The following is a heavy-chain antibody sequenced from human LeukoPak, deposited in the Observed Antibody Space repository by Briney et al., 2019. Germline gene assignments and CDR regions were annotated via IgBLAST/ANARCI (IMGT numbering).Heavy chain of an antibody. CDR2: IIPIFGTA. CDR3: ARSGVPAAMRGSAFDI. V-gene: IGHV1-69*13. CDR1: GGTFSSYA. Sequence: ASVKLSCKASGGTFSSYAISWVRHAPGQGLEWMGGIIPIFGTANYAQKFQGRVTITADESTSTAYMELSSLRSEDTAVYYCARSGVPAAMRGSAFDIWGQGTMVTVSS. D-gene: IGHD2-2*01. J-gene: IGHJ3*02.